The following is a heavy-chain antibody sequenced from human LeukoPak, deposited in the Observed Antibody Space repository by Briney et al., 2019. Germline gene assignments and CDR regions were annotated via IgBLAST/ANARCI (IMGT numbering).Heavy chain of an antibody. Sequence: GGSLRLSCAASGFTFSSYSMNWVRQAPGKGLEWVSSISSSSSYINYADSVKGRFTISRDNAKNSLYLQMNSLRAEDTAVYYCARDLSSSSSPPLDYWGQGTLVTVSS. V-gene: IGHV3-21*01. CDR3: ARDLSSSSSPPLDY. D-gene: IGHD6-13*01. CDR2: ISSSSSYI. CDR1: GFTFSSYS. J-gene: IGHJ4*02.